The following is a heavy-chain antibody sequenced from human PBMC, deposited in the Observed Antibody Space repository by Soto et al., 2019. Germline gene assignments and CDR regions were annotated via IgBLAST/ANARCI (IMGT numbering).Heavy chain of an antibody. CDR3: ARQGSWPYSFYGLDV. V-gene: IGHV1-18*01. CDR1: GYTFTTYG. CDR2: ISTYNGDT. D-gene: IGHD1-26*01. Sequence: QVQLVQSGPEVKKPGASVKVSCEASGYTFTTYGISWVRQAPGQGLEWMGWISTYNGDTNSAQKFQGRVTMTAYTSTCTVYMDLMSLKSDDTAVYDCARQGSWPYSFYGLDVWGQGTTVTVSS. J-gene: IGHJ6*02.